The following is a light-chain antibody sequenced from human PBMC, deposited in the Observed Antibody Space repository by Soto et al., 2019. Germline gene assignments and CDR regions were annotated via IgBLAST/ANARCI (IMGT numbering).Light chain of an antibody. CDR1: GSNIGSNT. CDR2: NNS. Sequence: QSVLTQPPSASGTPGQRVTLSCSGSGSNIGSNTVNWYQQLPGTAPKLLIYNNSQRPSGVPDRFSGSKSGTSASLAISGLQSDIEADYYCAAWDDSLNGYVFGIGTKVTVL. J-gene: IGLJ1*01. CDR3: AAWDDSLNGYV. V-gene: IGLV1-44*01.